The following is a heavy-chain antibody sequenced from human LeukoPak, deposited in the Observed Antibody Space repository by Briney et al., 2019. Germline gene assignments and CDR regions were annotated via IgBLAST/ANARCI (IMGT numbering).Heavy chain of an antibody. D-gene: IGHD6-13*01. Sequence: GGSGRLSCAASGFTFSSYSMNWVRQAPGKGLEWVSSISSSSSYIYYADSVKGRFTISRDDAKNSLYLQMNSLRAEDTAVYYCARDRKGRIAAAGNFDYWGQGTLVTVSS. V-gene: IGHV3-21*01. CDR1: GFTFSSYS. J-gene: IGHJ4*02. CDR3: ARDRKGRIAAAGNFDY. CDR2: ISSSSSYI.